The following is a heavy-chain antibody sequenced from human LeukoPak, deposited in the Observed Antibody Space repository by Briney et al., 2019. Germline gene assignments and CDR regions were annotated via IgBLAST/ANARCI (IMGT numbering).Heavy chain of an antibody. Sequence: PGGSLRLSCAASGFTFSSYAMSWVRQAPGKGLAWVSSLSGSGATTYYADSVKGRFTISRDNSKNTLYLQMNSLRAEDTFVYYCVADPPYGGYYFQYYMDVWGKGTTVTVSS. CDR3: VADPPYGGYYFQYYMDV. CDR1: GFTFSSYA. J-gene: IGHJ6*03. CDR2: LSGSGATT. D-gene: IGHD4/OR15-4a*01. V-gene: IGHV3-23*01.